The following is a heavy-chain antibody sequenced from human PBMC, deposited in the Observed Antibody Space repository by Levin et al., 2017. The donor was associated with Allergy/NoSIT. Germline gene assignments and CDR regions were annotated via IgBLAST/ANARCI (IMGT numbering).Heavy chain of an antibody. CDR3: ARDLALGGDDYGASGNY. CDR2: IWYDGSNK. V-gene: IGHV3-33*01. Sequence: PGGSLRLSCAASGFTFSSYGMHWVRQAPGKGLEWVAVIWYDGSNKYYADSVKGRFTISRDNSKNTLYLQMNSLRAEDTAVYYCARDLALGGDDYGASGNYWGQGTLVTVSS. J-gene: IGHJ4*02. CDR1: GFTFSSYG. D-gene: IGHD4-17*01.